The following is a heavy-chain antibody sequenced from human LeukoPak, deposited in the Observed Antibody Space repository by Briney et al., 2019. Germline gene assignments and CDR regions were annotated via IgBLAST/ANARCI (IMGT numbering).Heavy chain of an antibody. J-gene: IGHJ4*02. CDR2: ISNDASNK. V-gene: IGHV3-30*18. CDR3: AKDLGGIMVFLGSDY. Sequence: GGSLRLSCAASGFAFSSYGMHWVRQAPGKGLEWVAVISNDASNKYYADSVKGRFTISRDNSKTTLYLQMNSLRAEDTAVYYCAKDLGGIMVFLGSDYWGQGTLVTVSS. D-gene: IGHD1-26*01. CDR1: GFAFSSYG.